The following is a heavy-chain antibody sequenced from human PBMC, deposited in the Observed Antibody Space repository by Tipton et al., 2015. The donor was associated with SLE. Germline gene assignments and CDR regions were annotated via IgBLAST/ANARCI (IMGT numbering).Heavy chain of an antibody. CDR3: ARGKYYFDY. CDR2: IYSGGNT. CDR1: GFTVSSNY. Sequence: SLRLSCAASGFTVSSNYMNWVRQAPGKGLEWVSVIYSGGNTNYADSVKERLTISRDNAKKSVYLQMNSLRAEDTAVYYCARGKYYFDYWGQGALVTVSS. D-gene: IGHD2/OR15-2a*01. J-gene: IGHJ4*02. V-gene: IGHV3-53*01.